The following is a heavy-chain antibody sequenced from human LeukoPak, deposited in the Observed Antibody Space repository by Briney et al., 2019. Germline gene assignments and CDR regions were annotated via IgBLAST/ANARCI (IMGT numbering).Heavy chain of an antibody. J-gene: IGHJ3*02. CDR3: ANDGAYYDSNTDAFDI. D-gene: IGHD3-22*01. V-gene: IGHV3-23*01. Sequence: PGGSLRLSCAASGFPFSNYAMSWVRQAPGKGLEWVSAISGSGGSTYYADSVRGRFTVSRDNSKNTLYLQMNSLRAEDTAVYYCANDGAYYDSNTDAFDIWGQGTMVTVSS. CDR1: GFPFSNYA. CDR2: ISGSGGST.